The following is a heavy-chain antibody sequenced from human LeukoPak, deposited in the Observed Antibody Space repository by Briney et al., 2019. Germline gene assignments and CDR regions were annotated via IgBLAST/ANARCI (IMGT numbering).Heavy chain of an antibody. J-gene: IGHJ6*02. CDR1: GFTVSSNY. Sequence: PGGSLRLSCAASGFTVSSNYMSWVRQAPGKGLEWVSVIYGGGSTYYADSVKGRFTISRDNSKNTLYLQMNSLRAEDTAVYYCARDRAAAGRGYYYYYYGMDVWGQGTTVTVSS. CDR3: ARDRAAAGRGYYYYYYGMDV. D-gene: IGHD6-13*01. V-gene: IGHV3-66*01. CDR2: IYGGGST.